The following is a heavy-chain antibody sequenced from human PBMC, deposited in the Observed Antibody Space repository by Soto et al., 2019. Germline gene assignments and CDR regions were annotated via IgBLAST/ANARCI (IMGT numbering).Heavy chain of an antibody. CDR1: GFTFSNSW. J-gene: IGHJ6*02. CDR2: VNNDGSST. V-gene: IGHV3-74*01. D-gene: IGHD2-2*02. CDR3: ARDSEIPYGMDV. Sequence: EVQLVESGGGLVQPGGSLRLSCAASGFTFSNSWMHWVRQAPGKGLVWGSRVNNDGSSTSYADSVKGRFTSSRDNAMNTLYLQMKSLRAVDTAVYYCARDSEIPYGMDVWGQGTTVTVSS.